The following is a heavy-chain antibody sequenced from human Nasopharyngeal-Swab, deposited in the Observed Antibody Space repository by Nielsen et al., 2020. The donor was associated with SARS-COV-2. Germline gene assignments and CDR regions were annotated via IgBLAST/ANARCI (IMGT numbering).Heavy chain of an antibody. CDR1: GFTFSSYG. CDR3: ARVGWGDPPSGSYSYYYYGMDV. J-gene: IGHJ6*02. CDR2: IWYDGSNK. D-gene: IGHD1-26*01. V-gene: IGHV3-33*01. Sequence: GGSLRLSCAASGFTFSSYGMHWVRQAPGKGLEWVAVIWYDGSNKYYADSVKGRFTISRDNSKNTLYLQMNSLRAEDTAVYYCARVGWGDPPSGSYSYYYYGMDVWGQGTTVTVSS.